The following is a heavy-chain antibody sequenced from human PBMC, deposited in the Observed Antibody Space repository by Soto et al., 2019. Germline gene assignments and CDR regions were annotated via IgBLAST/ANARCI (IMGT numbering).Heavy chain of an antibody. D-gene: IGHD3-22*01. CDR3: AKDPLYYYDSSGYFPY. J-gene: IGHJ4*02. CDR1: GFTFSSYA. V-gene: IGHV3-23*01. Sequence: GESLKISCAASGFTFSSYAMSWVRQAPGKGLEWVSAISGSGGSTYYADSVKGRFTISRDNSKNTLYLQMNSLRAEDTAVYYCAKDPLYYYDSSGYFPYWGQGTLVTVSS. CDR2: ISGSGGST.